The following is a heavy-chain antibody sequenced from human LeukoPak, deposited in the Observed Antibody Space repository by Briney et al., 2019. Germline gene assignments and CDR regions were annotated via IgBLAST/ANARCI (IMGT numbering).Heavy chain of an antibody. CDR1: GGSISSGGYY. CDR3: VREPHYYGSGSSERFAP. V-gene: IGHV4-30-4*01. D-gene: IGHD3-10*01. Sequence: PSETLSLTCTVSGGSISSGGYYWSWIRQPPGKGLEWIGYIYYSGSTYYNPSLKSRVTISVDTSKNQFSLKLSSVTAADTAVYYCVREPHYYGSGSSERFAPWGQGTLVTVSS. CDR2: IYYSGST. J-gene: IGHJ5*02.